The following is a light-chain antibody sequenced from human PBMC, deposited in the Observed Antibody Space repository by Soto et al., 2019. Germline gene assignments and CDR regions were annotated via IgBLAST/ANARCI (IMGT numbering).Light chain of an antibody. J-gene: IGKJ1*01. Sequence: DIQLTHSPSSVSASVLDIVTITFRASQGISSWLAWYQQKPGEAPKLLIFAASTLQSGVPSRFSGSGSGTDFTLTITSLQPEDFATYYCHQTYIAPWAFGQGTKVDIK. CDR2: AAS. V-gene: IGKV1-12*01. CDR3: HQTYIAPWA. CDR1: QGISSW.